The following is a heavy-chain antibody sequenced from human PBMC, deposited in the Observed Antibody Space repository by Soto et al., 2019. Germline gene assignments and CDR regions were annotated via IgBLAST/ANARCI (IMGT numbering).Heavy chain of an antibody. D-gene: IGHD3-16*01. J-gene: IGHJ6*02. CDR3: AREGYVPYYYYGMDV. CDR1: GYTFTSYG. Sequence: ASVKVSFKASGYTFTSYGISWVRQAPGQGLEWMGWISGYNGKTNYAQKVQDRVTMTTDTSTSTVYLELRSLRFDDTAVYYCAREGYVPYYYYGMDVWGQGTTVTVSS. V-gene: IGHV1-18*01. CDR2: ISGYNGKT.